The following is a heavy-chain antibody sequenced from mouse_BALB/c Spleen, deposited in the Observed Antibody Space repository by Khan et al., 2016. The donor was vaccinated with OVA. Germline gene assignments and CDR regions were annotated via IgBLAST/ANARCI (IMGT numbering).Heavy chain of an antibody. CDR1: GFNIKDTY. Sequence: EVQLQQSGAELVKPGASVKLSCTASGFNIKDTYMHWVKQRPEQGLEWIGRIDPANGNTKYDPKFQGKATITADTSSHTAYLPLSSLPSEDTAVDYCARKGNYLYAMDYWGQGTSVTVSS. V-gene: IGHV14-3*02. J-gene: IGHJ4*01. CDR2: IDPANGNT. CDR3: ARKGNYLYAMDY. D-gene: IGHD2-1*01.